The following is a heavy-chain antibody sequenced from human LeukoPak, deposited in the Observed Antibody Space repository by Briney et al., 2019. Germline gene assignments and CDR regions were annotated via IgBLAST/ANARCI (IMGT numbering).Heavy chain of an antibody. V-gene: IGHV4-4*07. J-gene: IGHJ4*02. Sequence: SETLSLTCTVSGDSISPYHWNWIRQPAGKGLEWIGRVDANGNTDFNPSLKRRLTISIDQSNNQLSLNLNSVTAADTAVYYCARGGTNSRMQFEYWGQGTLVTVSS. D-gene: IGHD3-16*01. CDR1: GDSISPYH. CDR3: ARGGTNSRMQFEY. CDR2: VDANGNT.